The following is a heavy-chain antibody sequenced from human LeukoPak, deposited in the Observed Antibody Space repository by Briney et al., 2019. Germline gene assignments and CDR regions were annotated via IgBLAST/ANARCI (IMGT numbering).Heavy chain of an antibody. J-gene: IGHJ5*02. V-gene: IGHV3-23*01. CDR3: AKGSSQLRGWFDP. CDR1: GFTFSNYA. Sequence: GGSLRLSCAASGFTFSNYAMSWVRQAPGKGLEWVSGISGSGARTDYADFVKGRFTISRDNSKNTLYLQMNSLRAEDTAVYYCAKGSSQLRGWFDPWGQGTLVTVSS. CDR2: ISGSGART. D-gene: IGHD5-24*01.